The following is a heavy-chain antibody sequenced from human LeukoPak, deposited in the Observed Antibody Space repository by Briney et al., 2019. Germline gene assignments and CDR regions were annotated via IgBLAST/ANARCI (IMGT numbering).Heavy chain of an antibody. CDR1: GFTFSSYW. J-gene: IGHJ6*02. CDR3: ARESGYCSGGSCYYYGMDV. CDR2: IKQDGSEK. D-gene: IGHD2-15*01. Sequence: GGSLRLSCAASGFTFSSYWMSWVRQAPGKGLGWVANIKQDGSEKYYVDSVKGRFTISRDNAKNSLYLQMNSLRAEDTAVYYCARESGYCSGGSCYYYGMDVWGQGTTVTVSS. V-gene: IGHV3-7*01.